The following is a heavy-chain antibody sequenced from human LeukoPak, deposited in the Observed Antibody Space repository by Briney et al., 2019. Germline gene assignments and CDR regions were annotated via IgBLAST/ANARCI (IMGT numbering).Heavy chain of an antibody. D-gene: IGHD3-3*01. Sequence: GGCLRLSCAASGFTFSSYGMHWVRQAPGKGLEWVAVIWYDGSNKYYADSVKGRFTISRDNSKNTLYLQMNSLRAEDTAVYYCARDPPHYDFWSGYLDRGAFDIWGQGTMVTVSS. CDR2: IWYDGSNK. J-gene: IGHJ3*02. CDR1: GFTFSSYG. CDR3: ARDPPHYDFWSGYLDRGAFDI. V-gene: IGHV3-33*01.